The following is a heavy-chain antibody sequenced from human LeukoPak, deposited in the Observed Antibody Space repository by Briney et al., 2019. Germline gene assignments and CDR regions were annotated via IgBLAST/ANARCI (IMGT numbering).Heavy chain of an antibody. V-gene: IGHV3-9*01. CDR3: AKDIRGYSYGIIDY. D-gene: IGHD5-18*01. CDR2: ISWNSGSI. CDR1: GFTFDDYA. J-gene: IGHJ4*02. Sequence: GGSLRLSCAASGFTFDDYAMHWVRQAPGKGLEWVSGISWNSGSIGYADSVKGRFTISRDNAKNSLYLQMNSLRAEDTALYYCAKDIRGYSYGIIDYWGQGTLVIVSS.